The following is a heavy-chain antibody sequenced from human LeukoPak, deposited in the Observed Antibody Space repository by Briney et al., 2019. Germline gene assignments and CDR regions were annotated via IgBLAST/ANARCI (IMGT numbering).Heavy chain of an antibody. Sequence: ASVKVSCKASGYTFTGYYMRWVRQAPGRGLEWMGWINPNSGGTNSAQNFQGRVTMTLYTSISTAYMELSRLRSDDTAVYYCARDPIVGPTLRSFDIWGQGTMVTVSS. J-gene: IGHJ3*02. V-gene: IGHV1-2*02. CDR3: ARDPIVGPTLRSFDI. D-gene: IGHD1-26*01. CDR2: INPNSGGT. CDR1: GYTFTGYY.